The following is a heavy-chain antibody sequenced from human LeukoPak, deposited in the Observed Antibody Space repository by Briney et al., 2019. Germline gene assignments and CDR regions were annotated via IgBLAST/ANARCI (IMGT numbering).Heavy chain of an antibody. CDR2: ISSSSSYI. J-gene: IGHJ4*02. CDR3: ASDGTDGSSWYGDY. D-gene: IGHD6-13*01. CDR1: GFTFSSYS. V-gene: IGHV3-21*01. Sequence: GGSLRLSCAASGFTFSSYSMNWVRQAPGKGLEWVSSISSSSSYIYYADSVKGRFTISRDNAMNSLYLQMNSLRAEDTAVYYCASDGTDGSSWYGDYWGQGTLVTVSS.